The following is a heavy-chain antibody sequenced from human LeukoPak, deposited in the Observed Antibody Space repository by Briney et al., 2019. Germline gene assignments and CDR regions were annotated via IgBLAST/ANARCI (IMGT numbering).Heavy chain of an antibody. CDR1: GFTFSSFA. CDR2: ISSGGGST. Sequence: GGSLRLSCAASGFTFSSFAMSWVRQAPGKGLEWVSTISSGGGSTYYADSVKGRFSISRDDSKNTLYLQLNSLRVEDTAAYYCAKDYCSGGACYFFDYWGQGTLVTVSP. V-gene: IGHV3-23*01. CDR3: AKDYCSGGACYFFDY. D-gene: IGHD2-15*01. J-gene: IGHJ4*02.